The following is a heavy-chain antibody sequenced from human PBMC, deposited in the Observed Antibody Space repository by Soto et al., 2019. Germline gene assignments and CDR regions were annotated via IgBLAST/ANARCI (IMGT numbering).Heavy chain of an antibody. CDR3: ARTTAVPNTLRSRYFFDY. CDR2: VYYSGTT. D-gene: IGHD4-17*01. V-gene: IGHV4-61*01. Sequence: SETLSLTCSVSGGSVSNKTYYWSWIRQPPGKRLEWIGYVYYSGTTNYNPSLKSRVTISVDLSKNQFSLRLSSVTTADTALYYCARTTAVPNTLRSRYFFDYWGQGTIVTFSS. CDR1: GGSVSNKTYY. J-gene: IGHJ4*02.